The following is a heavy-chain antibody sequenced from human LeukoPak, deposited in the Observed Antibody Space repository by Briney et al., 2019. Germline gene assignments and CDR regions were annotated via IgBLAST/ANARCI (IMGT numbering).Heavy chain of an antibody. CDR2: ISSSSSYI. D-gene: IGHD3-16*02. Sequence: KLWGSLRLSCAASGFTFSSYSMNWVRQAPGKGLEWVSSISSSSSYIYYADSVKGRFTISRDNAKNSLYLQMNSLRAEDTAVYYCARSRLSHNWFDPWGQGTLVTVSS. CDR1: GFTFSSYS. CDR3: ARSRLSHNWFDP. V-gene: IGHV3-21*01. J-gene: IGHJ5*02.